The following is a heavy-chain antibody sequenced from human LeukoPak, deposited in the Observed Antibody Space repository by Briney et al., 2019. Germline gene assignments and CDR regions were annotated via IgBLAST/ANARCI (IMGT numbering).Heavy chain of an antibody. CDR2: IKQDGSKK. Sequence: GGSLRLSCAASEFALSSYWMTWVREAPGKGLEWVANIKQDGSKKSYVDSVKGRFTISRDNAKNSLYLQMNSLRADDTGVYYCASQPAAADVDYWGQGTLVTVSS. J-gene: IGHJ4*02. D-gene: IGHD2-2*01. CDR3: ASQPAAADVDY. V-gene: IGHV3-7*03. CDR1: EFALSSYW.